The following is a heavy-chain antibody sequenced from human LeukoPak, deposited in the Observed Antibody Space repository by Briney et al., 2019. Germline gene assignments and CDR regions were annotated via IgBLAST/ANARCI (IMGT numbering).Heavy chain of an antibody. D-gene: IGHD3-10*01. J-gene: IGHJ4*02. V-gene: IGHV3-23*01. CDR1: GISLSNYA. Sequence: PGGSLRLSCVVSGISLSNYAMTWVRQAPGKGLEWVSYISERGGSTTCADSVKGRFTISRDTSLNTLYLQMSSLRAEDTAVYFCAKRGIVIRGILVIGYHQEAYHYDYWGQGVLVTVSS. CDR3: AKRGIVIRGILVIGYHQEAYHYDY. CDR2: ISERGGST.